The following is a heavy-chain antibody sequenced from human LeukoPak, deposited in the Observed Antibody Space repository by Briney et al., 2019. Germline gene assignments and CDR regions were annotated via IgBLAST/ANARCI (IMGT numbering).Heavy chain of an antibody. CDR3: ARGYYDSSGSYTASYDY. J-gene: IGHJ4*02. Sequence: GESLKISCKGSGYSFTSYWIGWVRQMPGKGLEWMGIIYPGDSDTRYSPSFQGQVTISADKSISTAYLQWSSLRASDTAMYYCARGYYDSSGSYTASYDYWGQGTLVTVSS. D-gene: IGHD3-22*01. CDR1: GYSFTSYW. V-gene: IGHV5-51*01. CDR2: IYPGDSDT.